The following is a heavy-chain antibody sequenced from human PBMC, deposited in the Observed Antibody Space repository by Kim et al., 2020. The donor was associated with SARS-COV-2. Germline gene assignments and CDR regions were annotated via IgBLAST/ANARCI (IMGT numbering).Heavy chain of an antibody. V-gene: IGHV1-3*01. D-gene: IGHD3-10*01. J-gene: IGHJ5*02. CDR1: GYTFDTYS. CDR2: VNGGNGNT. Sequence: ASVKVSCKASGYTFDTYSLYWVRQAPGQRFEWMGWVNGGNGNTRYSQNFQGILTITRDTSASAAYMELSSLTSKDTAVYYCAREGSGSYNWLDPWGQGTLVTVSS. CDR3: AREGSGSYNWLDP.